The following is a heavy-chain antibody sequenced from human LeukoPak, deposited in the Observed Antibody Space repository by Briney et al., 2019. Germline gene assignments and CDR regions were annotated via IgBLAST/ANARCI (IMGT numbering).Heavy chain of an antibody. J-gene: IGHJ1*01. V-gene: IGHV3-30*18. CDR3: AKEPNSFSSGWYFQH. CDR2: IAHDGTTK. D-gene: IGHD6-25*01. Sequence: GGSLRLSCAASGFTFNNYGMHWVRQAPGKGLEWVAVIAHDGTTKFYADSVKGRFTISRDNSKNTLDLQKSSLRPEDTAVYYCAKEPNSFSSGWYFQHWGQGTLVTVSS. CDR1: GFTFNNYG.